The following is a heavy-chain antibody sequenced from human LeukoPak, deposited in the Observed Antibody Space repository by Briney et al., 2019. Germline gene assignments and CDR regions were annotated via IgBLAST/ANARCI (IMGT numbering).Heavy chain of an antibody. CDR1: GYTFTSYY. J-gene: IGHJ4*02. CDR2: INPNSGGT. V-gene: IGHV1-2*02. D-gene: IGHD6-6*01. CDR3: ARGPRRAIAARRYITDY. Sequence: ASVKVSCKASGYTFTSYYMHWVRQAPGQGLEWMGWINPNSGGTNYAQKFQGRVTMTRDTSISTAYMELSRLRSDDTAVYYCARGPRRAIAARRYITDYRGQGTLVTVSS.